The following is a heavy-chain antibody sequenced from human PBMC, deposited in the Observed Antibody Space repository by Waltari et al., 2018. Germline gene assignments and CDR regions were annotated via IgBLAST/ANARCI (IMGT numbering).Heavy chain of an antibody. J-gene: IGHJ3*02. D-gene: IGHD4-17*01. V-gene: IGHV3-48*01. CDR1: GFTFSSYS. CDR3: ARDLAYGDYVDAFDI. Sequence: EVQLVESGGGLVQPGGSLRLSCAASGFTFSSYSMNWVRQAPGKGLEWVSYSSSSSSTIYYADSVKGRFTISRDNAKNSLYLQMNSLRAEDTAVYYCARDLAYGDYVDAFDIWGQGTMVTVSS. CDR2: SSSSSSTI.